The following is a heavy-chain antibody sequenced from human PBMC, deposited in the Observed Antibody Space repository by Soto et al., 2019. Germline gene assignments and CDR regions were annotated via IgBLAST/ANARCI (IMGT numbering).Heavy chain of an antibody. D-gene: IGHD6-25*01. J-gene: IGHJ4*02. Sequence: QVQLVESGGGVVQPGRSLRLSCAASGFTFSTYDMHWVRQAPGKGLEWVAVISSDGSNEYYADSVKGRFTISRDNSKNTPYVQMNILRAEDTAVYYCAKDLGDSSADDGADYWGQGTLVTVSS. CDR1: GFTFSTYD. V-gene: IGHV3-30*18. CDR2: ISSDGSNE. CDR3: AKDLGDSSADDGADY.